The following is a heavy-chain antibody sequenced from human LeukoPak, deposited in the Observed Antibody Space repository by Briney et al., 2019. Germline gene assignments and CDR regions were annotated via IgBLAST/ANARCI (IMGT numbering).Heavy chain of an antibody. CDR2: ISGSGGST. V-gene: IGHV3-23*01. J-gene: IGHJ4*02. D-gene: IGHD3-22*01. Sequence: PGGSLRLSCAASGFTFSSYAMSWVRQAPGKGLEWVSAISGSGGSTYYADSVKGRFTISRDNSKNTLYLQMNSLRAEDTAVYYCARGSGYLETFDYWGQGTLVTVSS. CDR1: GFTFSSYA. CDR3: ARGSGYLETFDY.